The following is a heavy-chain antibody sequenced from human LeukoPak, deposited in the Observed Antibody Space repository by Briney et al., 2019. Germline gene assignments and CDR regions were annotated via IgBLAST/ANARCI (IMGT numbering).Heavy chain of an antibody. Sequence: PGGSLRLSCAASEFTVSGNHMSWVRQAPGKGLEWVSTIYSGGTIYYADSVKGRFTISRDNSKNTLYLQMNSLRAEDTAVYYCAKDGRYSSSWYDYWGQGTLVTVSS. V-gene: IGHV3-53*01. D-gene: IGHD6-13*01. CDR3: AKDGRYSSSWYDY. CDR2: IYSGGTI. J-gene: IGHJ4*02. CDR1: EFTVSGNH.